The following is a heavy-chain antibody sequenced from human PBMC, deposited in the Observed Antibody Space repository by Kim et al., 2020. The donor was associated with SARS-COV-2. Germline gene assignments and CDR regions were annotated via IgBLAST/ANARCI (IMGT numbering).Heavy chain of an antibody. CDR1: GFTFSNYA. V-gene: IGHV3-23*01. CDR3: AKLMGSMMPPRGTDG. CDR2: ISGRGEYT. Sequence: GGSLRLSCVASGFTFSNYALTWVRQAPGKGLEWGSAISGRGEYTYYADSVKGRFTISRDNSKSTLYLQMDSLRGEDTAVYYCAKLMGSMMPPRGTDGWG. J-gene: IGHJ6*02. D-gene: IGHD3-22*01.